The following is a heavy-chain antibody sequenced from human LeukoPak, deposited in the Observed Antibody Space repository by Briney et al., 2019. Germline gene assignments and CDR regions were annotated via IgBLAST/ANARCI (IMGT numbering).Heavy chain of an antibody. CDR2: ITNTRRGPI. Sequence: GGSLRLSCVASGFPFSSYWMTWVRQAPGKGLEWVSYITNTRRGPITYADSVKGRLTISRDSAKNSLYLQMNSLRDDDTAVYYCARDSGWAFDSWGQGTLVTVSS. CDR1: GFPFSSYW. V-gene: IGHV3-48*02. J-gene: IGHJ4*02. D-gene: IGHD3-16*01. CDR3: ARDSGWAFDS.